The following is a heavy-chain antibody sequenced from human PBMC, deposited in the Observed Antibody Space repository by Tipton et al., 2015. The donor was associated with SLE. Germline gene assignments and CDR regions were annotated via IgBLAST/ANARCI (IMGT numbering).Heavy chain of an antibody. CDR3: ASFWFREFYVEA. CDR1: GGSIGFGSYY. V-gene: IGHV4-61*02. D-gene: IGHD3-10*01. Sequence: TLSLTCSVSGGSIGFGSYYCSWLRQPPGKGLEWIGRIYSSGSTNNKSSLQSRVTIPLDTSHNQFSLRLHSVTVADTAVYYCASFWFREFYVEAWGQGQLVTVSS. J-gene: IGHJ5*02. CDR2: IYSSGST.